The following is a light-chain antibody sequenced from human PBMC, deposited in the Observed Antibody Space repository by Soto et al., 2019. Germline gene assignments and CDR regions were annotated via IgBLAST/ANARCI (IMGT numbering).Light chain of an antibody. CDR3: SSYTSSSTLVV. J-gene: IGLJ2*01. V-gene: IGLV2-14*03. CDR1: SSDFGGYNY. Sequence: QSALTQPASVPGSPEQSITISCTGTSSDFGGYNYVSWYQHHPGKAPKLMIFDVSTRPSGVSNRFSGSKSGNTASLTISGLQAEDEADYYCSSYTSSSTLVVFGGGTKLTVL. CDR2: DVS.